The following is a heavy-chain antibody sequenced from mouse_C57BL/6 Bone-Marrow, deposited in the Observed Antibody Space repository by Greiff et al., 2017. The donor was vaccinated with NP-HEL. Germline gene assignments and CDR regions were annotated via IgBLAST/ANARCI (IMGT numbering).Heavy chain of an antibody. Sequence: VQLKESGPELVKPGASVKISCKASGYSFTDYNMNWVKQSNGKSLEWIGVINPNYGTTSYNQKFKGKATLTVDQSSSTAYMQLNSLTSEDSAVYYCAREIYYGNYYAMDYWGQGTSVTVSS. CDR3: AREIYYGNYYAMDY. CDR2: INPNYGTT. D-gene: IGHD2-1*01. J-gene: IGHJ4*01. V-gene: IGHV1-39*01. CDR1: GYSFTDYN.